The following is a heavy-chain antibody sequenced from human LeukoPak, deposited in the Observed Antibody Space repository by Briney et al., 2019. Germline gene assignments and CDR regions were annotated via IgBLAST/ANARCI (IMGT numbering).Heavy chain of an antibody. V-gene: IGHV4-30-2*01. CDR2: IYHSGST. J-gene: IGHJ5*02. D-gene: IGHD3-9*01. Sequence: SETLSLTCAVSGGSISSGGYSWSWIRQPPGKGLEWIGYIYHSGSTNYNPSLKSRVTISVDTSKNQFSLKLSSVTAADTAVYYCARGRTIVNHWGQGTLVTVSS. CDR3: ARGRTIVNH. CDR1: GGSISSGGYS.